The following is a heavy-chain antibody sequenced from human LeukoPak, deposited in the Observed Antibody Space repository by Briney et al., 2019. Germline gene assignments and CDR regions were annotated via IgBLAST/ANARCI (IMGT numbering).Heavy chain of an antibody. J-gene: IGHJ4*02. CDR2: IDPSDSYT. V-gene: IGHV5-10-1*01. CDR3: ARHGLDGSADY. D-gene: IGHD3/OR15-3a*01. CDR1: GYSFTSYW. Sequence: GESLKISCQGSGYSFTSYWISWVRQLPGKGLEWMGRIDPSDSYTNNSPSFQGHVTISTDKSISTAYLQWSSLKASDTAMYYCARHGLDGSADYWGQGTLVTVSS.